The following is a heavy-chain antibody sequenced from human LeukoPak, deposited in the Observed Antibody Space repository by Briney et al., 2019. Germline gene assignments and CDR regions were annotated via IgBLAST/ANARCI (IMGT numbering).Heavy chain of an antibody. CDR1: GFTFSSYG. J-gene: IGHJ4*02. CDR3: AKGSSWYGGFGY. V-gene: IGHV3-30*18. D-gene: IGHD6-13*01. Sequence: GGSLRLSCAASGFTFSSYGMHWVRQAPGKGLEWVAVISYDGSNKYYADSVKGRFTISRDNSKNTLYLQMNSLRAEDTAVYYCAKGSSWYGGFGYWGQGTLVTVSS. CDR2: ISYDGSNK.